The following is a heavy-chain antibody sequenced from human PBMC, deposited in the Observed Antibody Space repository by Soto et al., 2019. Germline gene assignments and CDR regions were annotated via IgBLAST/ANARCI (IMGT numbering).Heavy chain of an antibody. CDR3: AREIRYRSSSRGWFDP. CDR1: GGTFSSYA. D-gene: IGHD6-6*01. J-gene: IGHJ5*02. Sequence: ASVKVSCKXSGGTFSSYAISWVRQAPGQGLEWMGGIIPIFGTANYAQKFQGRVTITADESTSTAYMELSSLRSEDTAVYYCAREIRYRSSSRGWFDPWGQGTLVTVS. CDR2: IIPIFGTA. V-gene: IGHV1-69*13.